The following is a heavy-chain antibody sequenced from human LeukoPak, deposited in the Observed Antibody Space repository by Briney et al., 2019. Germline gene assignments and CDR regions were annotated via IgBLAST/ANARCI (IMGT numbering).Heavy chain of an antibody. J-gene: IGHJ4*02. Sequence: PGRSLRLSCAASGFTFSSYAMHWVRQAPGKGLEWVAVISYDGSNKYYADSVKGRFTISRDNSENTLYLQMNSLRAEDTAVYYCASGDYDFWSGYYREGYWGQGTLVTVSS. CDR1: GFTFSSYA. CDR3: ASGDYDFWSGYYREGY. V-gene: IGHV3-30-3*01. D-gene: IGHD3-3*01. CDR2: ISYDGSNK.